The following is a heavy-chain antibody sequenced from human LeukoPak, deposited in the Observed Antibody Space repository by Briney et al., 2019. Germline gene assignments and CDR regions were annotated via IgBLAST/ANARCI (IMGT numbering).Heavy chain of an antibody. Sequence: SETLSLTCAVYGGSFSGYYWSWIRQPPGKGLEWIGEINHSGSTNYNPSLKSRVTISVDKSKNQFFSKLSPVTAAETAVYYCASSDSSSWYVRVVYYVYWGQGTLVTVSS. CDR2: INHSGST. D-gene: IGHD6-13*01. CDR3: ASSDSSSWYVRVVYYVY. J-gene: IGHJ4*02. CDR1: GGSFSGYY. V-gene: IGHV4-34*01.